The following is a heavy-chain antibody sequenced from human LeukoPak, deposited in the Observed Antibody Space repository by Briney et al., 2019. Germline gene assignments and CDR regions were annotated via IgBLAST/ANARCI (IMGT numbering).Heavy chain of an antibody. J-gene: IGHJ3*02. V-gene: IGHV1-69*05. CDR3: ARRYYYDSPTYFEDAFDI. CDR1: GGSFRTFS. CDR2: IIPMFGEG. Sequence: SVKVSCKASGGSFRTFSMNWVRQAPGQGLEWMGGIIPMFGEGNYAQKFQGRVTITTHESRRTAYMELRSLRSEDTAVYYCARRYYYDSPTYFEDAFDIWGQGTMVTVSS. D-gene: IGHD3-22*01.